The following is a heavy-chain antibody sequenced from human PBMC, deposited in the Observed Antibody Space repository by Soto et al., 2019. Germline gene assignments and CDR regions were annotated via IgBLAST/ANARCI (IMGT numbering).Heavy chain of an antibody. CDR3: ARADCSGGSCYSNGMDV. J-gene: IGHJ6*02. CDR1: GGTFSSYA. Sequence: SVKVSCKASGGTFSSYAISWVRQAPGQGLEWMGGIIPIFGTANYAQKFQGRVTITADESTSTAYMELSSLRSEDTAVYYCARADCSGGSCYSNGMDVWGQGTTGTSP. V-gene: IGHV1-69*13. CDR2: IIPIFGTA. D-gene: IGHD2-15*01.